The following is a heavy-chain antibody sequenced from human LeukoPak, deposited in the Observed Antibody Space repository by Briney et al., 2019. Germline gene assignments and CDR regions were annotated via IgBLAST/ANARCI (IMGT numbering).Heavy chain of an antibody. CDR2: IRYDGSNK. CDR1: GFTFSSYG. D-gene: IGHD5-12*01. Sequence: GGSLRLSCAASGFTFSSYGMHWVRQAPGKGLEWVAFIRYDGSNKYYADSVKGRFTISRDNSKNTLYLQINSLRAEDTAVYYCAKRSTGGATPLSRVNWLDPWGQGTLVTVSS. J-gene: IGHJ5*02. CDR3: AKRSTGGATPLSRVNWLDP. V-gene: IGHV3-30*02.